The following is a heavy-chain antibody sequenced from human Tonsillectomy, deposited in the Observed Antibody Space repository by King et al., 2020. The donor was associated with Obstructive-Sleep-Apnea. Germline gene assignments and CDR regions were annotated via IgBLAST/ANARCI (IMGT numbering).Heavy chain of an antibody. D-gene: IGHD2-15*01. CDR1: GFTFSSYA. CDR2: ISGSGGST. Sequence: VQLVESGGGLVQPGGSLRLSCAASGFTFSSYAMSWVRQAPGKGLEWVSAISGSGGSTYYADSVKGRFTISRDNSKNTLYLQMNSLRAEDTAVYYCAKFPTLLAATLGSYNWFDPWGQGTLVTVSS. CDR3: AKFPTLLAATLGSYNWFDP. J-gene: IGHJ5*02. V-gene: IGHV3-23*04.